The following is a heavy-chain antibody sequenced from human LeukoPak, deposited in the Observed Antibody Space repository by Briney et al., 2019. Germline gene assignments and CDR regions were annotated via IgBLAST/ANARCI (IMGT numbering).Heavy chain of an antibody. V-gene: IGHV3-64*02. CDR2: ISSNGDTT. CDR1: GFTFNTYA. Sequence: GGSLRLSCAASGFTFNTYAMHWVRQAPGKGLEYVSAISSNGDTTYYAESVKGRFTISRDNSKNTLYLQMGSLRAEDMAVYYCAVHQGSAATGPWGQGILVTVSS. CDR3: AVHQGSAATGP. J-gene: IGHJ5*02. D-gene: IGHD3-10*01.